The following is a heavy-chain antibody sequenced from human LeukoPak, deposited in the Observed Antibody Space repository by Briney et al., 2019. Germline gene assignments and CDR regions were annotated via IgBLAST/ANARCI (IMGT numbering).Heavy chain of an antibody. CDR1: GFTVSGHF. D-gene: IGHD3-10*01. CDR2: LYGGGST. J-gene: IGHJ4*02. CDR3: ARAALWFGEGPAFDY. V-gene: IGHV3-53*01. Sequence: PGGSLRLSCEASGFTVSGHFMNWVRQAPGKGPEWVSVLYGGGSTYYADSVKGRFTISRDNSKNTLYLQMNSLKAEDTAVYYCARAALWFGEGPAFDYWGQGTLVTVVS.